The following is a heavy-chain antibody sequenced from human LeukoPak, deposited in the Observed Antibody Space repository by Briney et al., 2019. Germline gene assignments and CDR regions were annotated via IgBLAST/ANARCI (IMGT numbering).Heavy chain of an antibody. D-gene: IGHD3/OR15-3a*01. CDR3: ARWRWRLDGYYFDY. Sequence: SETLSLTCTVSGGSINYYYWMWIRQPPGKGLEWIGYIYYSGSTNYNPSLKSRVTISVDTSKNQFSLKLSSVTAADTAVYYCARWRWRLDGYYFDYWGQGTLVTVSS. V-gene: IGHV4-59*01. CDR2: IYYSGST. J-gene: IGHJ4*02. CDR1: GGSINYYY.